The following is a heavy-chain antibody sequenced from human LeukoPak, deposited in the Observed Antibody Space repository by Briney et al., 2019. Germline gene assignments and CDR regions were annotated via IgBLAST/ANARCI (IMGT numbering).Heavy chain of an antibody. CDR1: GFTFSSYW. Sequence: GGSLRLSCAASGFTFSSYWMSWVRQAPGKGLEWVANIKQDGSEKHYVDLVKGRFTISRDNAKNSLYLQMNSLRAEDTAVYYCARGDRLVTTVTPFDYWGQGTLATVSS. CDR2: IKQDGSEK. J-gene: IGHJ4*02. CDR3: ARGDRLVTTVTPFDY. V-gene: IGHV3-7*02. D-gene: IGHD4-17*01.